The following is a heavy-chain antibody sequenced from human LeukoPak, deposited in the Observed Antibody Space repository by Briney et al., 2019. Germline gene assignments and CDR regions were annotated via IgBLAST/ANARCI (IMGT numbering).Heavy chain of an antibody. J-gene: IGHJ4*02. CDR1: GFTFSSYA. CDR3: AKEKEWELQYYFDY. Sequence: GGSLRLSCAASGFTFSSYAMSWVRPAPGKGLEWVSAISGSGGSTYYADSVKGRFTISRDNSKRTLYLQMNSLRAEDTAVYYCAKEKEWELQYYFDYWGQGTLVTVSS. CDR2: ISGSGGST. V-gene: IGHV3-23*01. D-gene: IGHD1-26*01.